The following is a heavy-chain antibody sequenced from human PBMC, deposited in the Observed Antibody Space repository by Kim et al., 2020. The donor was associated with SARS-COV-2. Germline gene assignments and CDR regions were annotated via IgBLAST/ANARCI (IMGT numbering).Heavy chain of an antibody. J-gene: IGHJ6*02. CDR1: GYTFTSYA. Sequence: ASVKVSCKASGYTFTSYAMHWVRQAPGQRLEWMGWINAGNGNTKYSQKFQGRVTITRDTSASTAYMELSSLRSEDTAVYYCASLSEYYDSSGYFGGRDYYYGMDVWGQGTTVTVSS. CDR3: ASLSEYYDSSGYFGGRDYYYGMDV. D-gene: IGHD3-22*01. V-gene: IGHV1-3*01. CDR2: INAGNGNT.